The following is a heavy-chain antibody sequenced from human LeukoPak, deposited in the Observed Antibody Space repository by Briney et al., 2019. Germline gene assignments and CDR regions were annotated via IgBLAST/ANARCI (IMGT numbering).Heavy chain of an antibody. CDR3: ASNQVGATTNYYYYYYMDV. D-gene: IGHD1-26*01. V-gene: IGHV1-69*05. CDR1: GGTFSSYA. Sequence: SVKVSCKASGGTFSSYAISWVRQAPGQGLEWMGGIIPIFGTANYAQKFQGRVTITTDESTSTAYVELSSLRSEDTAVYYCASNQVGATTNYYYYYYMDVWGKGTTVTVSS. CDR2: IIPIFGTA. J-gene: IGHJ6*03.